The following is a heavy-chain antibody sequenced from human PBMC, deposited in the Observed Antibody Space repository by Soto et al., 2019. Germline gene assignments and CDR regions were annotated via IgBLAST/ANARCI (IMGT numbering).Heavy chain of an antibody. J-gene: IGHJ4*02. V-gene: IGHV3-7*01. CDR2: IKQDGSEK. Sequence: EVQLVESGGGLVQPGGSLRLSCAASGFTFSSYWMSWVRQAPGKGLEWVANIKQDGSEKYYVDSVKGRFTISRDNAKNALYLQTNGLRAEDTAVYYCAREGCCCSTSCPDGFDYWGQGTLGTVSS. CDR1: GFTFSSYW. CDR3: AREGCCCSTSCPDGFDY. D-gene: IGHD2-2*01.